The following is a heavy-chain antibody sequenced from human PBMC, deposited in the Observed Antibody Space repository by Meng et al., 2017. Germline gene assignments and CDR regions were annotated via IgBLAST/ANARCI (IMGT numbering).Heavy chain of an antibody. CDR2: IIPIFGTA. J-gene: IGHJ4*02. V-gene: IGHV1-69*06. CDR3: HSGWYQAGDDY. D-gene: IGHD6-19*01. CDR1: GGTFSSYA. Sequence: QVQLVQSGAEWKKPGSSVKGSCKASGGTFSSYAISWVRQAPGQGLEWMGGIIPIFGTANYAQKFQGRVTITADKSTSTAYMELSSLRSEDTAVYYCHSGWYQAGDDYWGQGTLVTVSS.